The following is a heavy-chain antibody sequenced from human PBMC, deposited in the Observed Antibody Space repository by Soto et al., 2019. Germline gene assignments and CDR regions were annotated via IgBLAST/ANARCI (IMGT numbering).Heavy chain of an antibody. CDR1: GFSLNNARLG. V-gene: IGHV2-26*01. Sequence: QVTLKESGPVLVRPTETLTLTCTVSGFSLNNARLGVSWIRQPPGRALEWLAHIFSNDEKSFRTSLKNRLTISKDTSKNQVVLTMTNLDPVDTATYYCARIEQLASVDDNWFHPWGQGILVTVSS. J-gene: IGHJ5*02. CDR3: ARIEQLASVDDNWFHP. CDR2: IFSNDEK. D-gene: IGHD6-13*01.